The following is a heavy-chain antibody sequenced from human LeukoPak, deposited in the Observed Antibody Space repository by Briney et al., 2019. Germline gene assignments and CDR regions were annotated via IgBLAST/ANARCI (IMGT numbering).Heavy chain of an antibody. CDR2: IIPIFGTA. Sequence: ASVKVSCKASAYIFGGYALHWVRQAPGQGLEWMGGIIPIFGTANYAQKFQGRVTITADESTSTAYMELSSLRSEDTAVYYCARDGGNYCSSTSCPLGYWGQGTLVTVSS. CDR3: ARDGGNYCSSTSCPLGY. CDR1: AYIFGGYA. V-gene: IGHV1-69*01. D-gene: IGHD2-2*01. J-gene: IGHJ4*02.